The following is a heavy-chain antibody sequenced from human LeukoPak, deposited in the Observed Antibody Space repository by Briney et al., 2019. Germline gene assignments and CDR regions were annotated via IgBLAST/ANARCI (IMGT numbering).Heavy chain of an antibody. V-gene: IGHV1-18*04. Sequence: ASVKVSCKASGYTFTSYGISWVRQAPGQGLEWMGWISAYNGNTNYAQKLQGRVTMTTDTSTSTAYMELRSLRSDDTAVYYCARYVYCSGGSCYINYYGMDVRGKWTTVTVSS. CDR3: ARYVYCSGGSCYINYYGMDV. CDR2: ISAYNGNT. J-gene: IGHJ6*04. CDR1: GYTFTSYG. D-gene: IGHD2-15*01.